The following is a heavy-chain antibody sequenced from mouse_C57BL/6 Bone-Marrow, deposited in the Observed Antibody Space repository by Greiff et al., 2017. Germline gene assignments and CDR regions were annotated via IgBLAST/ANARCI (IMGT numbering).Heavy chain of an antibody. D-gene: IGHD1-1*01. CDR2: IDPSDSYT. CDR1: GYTFTSYW. J-gene: IGHJ2*01. CDR3: ALITTVVASSLDY. V-gene: IGHV1-69*01. Sequence: VQLQQPGAELVMPGASVKLSCKASGYTFTSYWMHWVKQRPGQGLEWIGEIDPSDSYTNYNQKFKGKSTLTVDKSSSTAYMQLSSLTSEDSAVYYCALITTVVASSLDYWGQGTTLTVSS.